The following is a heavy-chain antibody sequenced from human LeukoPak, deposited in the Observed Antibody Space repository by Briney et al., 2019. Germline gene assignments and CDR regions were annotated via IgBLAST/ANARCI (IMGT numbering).Heavy chain of an antibody. CDR2: ISSSSSYT. D-gene: IGHD4-17*01. J-gene: IGHJ4*02. CDR3: ARVRTLDDYGDYFDY. CDR1: GFTFSDYY. V-gene: IGHV3-11*06. Sequence: GGSLRLSCAASGFTFSDYYMSWIRQAPGEGLEWVSYISSSSSYTNYADSVKGRFTISRDNAKNSLYLQMNSLRAEDTAVYYCARVRTLDDYGDYFDYWGQGTLVTVSS.